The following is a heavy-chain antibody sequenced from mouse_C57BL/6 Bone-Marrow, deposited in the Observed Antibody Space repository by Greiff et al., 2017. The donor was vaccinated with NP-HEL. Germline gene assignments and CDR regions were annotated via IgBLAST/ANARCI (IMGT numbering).Heavy chain of an antibody. D-gene: IGHD1-1*01. CDR3: AREDYYYGSREDYFDY. CDR1: GYTFTSYW. J-gene: IGHJ2*01. CDR2: IHPNSGST. V-gene: IGHV1-64*01. Sequence: VQWVESGAELVKPGASVKLSCKASGYTFTSYWMHWVKQRPGQGLEWIGMIHPNSGSTNYNEKFKSKATLTVDKSSSTAYMQLSSLTSEDSAVYYCAREDYYYGSREDYFDYWGQGTTLTVSS.